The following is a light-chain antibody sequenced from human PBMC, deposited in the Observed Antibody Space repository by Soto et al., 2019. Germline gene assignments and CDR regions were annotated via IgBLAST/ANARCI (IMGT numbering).Light chain of an antibody. J-gene: IGLJ1*01. CDR2: QVS. CDR3: TSFTSKSTDV. V-gene: IGLV2-14*01. Sequence: QSALTQPASVSGSPGQSITISCTGTSSDVGGYNFVSWYQQHPGKAPKFIIYQVSHRPSGVSSRFSGSKSGNTASLTISGLRAEDEADYYCTSFTSKSTDVFGTGTKLTVL. CDR1: SSDVGGYNF.